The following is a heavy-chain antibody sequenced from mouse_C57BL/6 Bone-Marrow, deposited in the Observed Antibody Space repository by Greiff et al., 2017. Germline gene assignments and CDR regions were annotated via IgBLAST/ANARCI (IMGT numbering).Heavy chain of an antibody. J-gene: IGHJ1*03. Sequence: VQLKQSGAELVRPGASVKLSCTASGFNIKDDYMHWVKQRPEQGLEWIGWIDPENGDTEYASKFQGKATITADTSSNTAYLQLSSLTSEDTAVYYCTTPYLTFYDRSPYWYFDVWGTGTTVTVSS. D-gene: IGHD2-3*01. V-gene: IGHV14-4*01. CDR3: TTPYLTFYDRSPYWYFDV. CDR2: IDPENGDT. CDR1: GFNIKDDY.